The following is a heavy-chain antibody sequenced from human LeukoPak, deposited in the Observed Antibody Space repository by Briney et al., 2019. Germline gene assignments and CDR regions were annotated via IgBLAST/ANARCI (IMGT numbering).Heavy chain of an antibody. D-gene: IGHD3-3*01. CDR1: GFTFSSYW. Sequence: GGSLRLSCAASGFTFSSYWMHWVRQAPGKGLEWVSVIYSGGSTYYADSVMGRFTISRDNSKNTLYLQMNSLSAEDTAVYYCASPYDFWSGNYRIGAFDIWGQGTMVTVSS. CDR3: ASPYDFWSGNYRIGAFDI. J-gene: IGHJ3*02. V-gene: IGHV3-53*01. CDR2: IYSGGST.